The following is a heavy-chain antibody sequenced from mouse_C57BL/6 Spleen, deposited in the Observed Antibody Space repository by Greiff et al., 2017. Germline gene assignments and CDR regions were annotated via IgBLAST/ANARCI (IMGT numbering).Heavy chain of an antibody. D-gene: IGHD1-1*01. Sequence: QVQLQQPGAELVKPGASVTLSCKASGYTFTSYWMQWVKQRPGQGLEWIGEIDPSDSYTNYNQKFKGKATLTVDTSSSTAYMQLSSLTSEDSAVYYCARTYYGTRDYWGQGTTLTVSS. CDR3: ARTYYGTRDY. V-gene: IGHV1-50*01. J-gene: IGHJ2*01. CDR1: GYTFTSYW. CDR2: IDPSDSYT.